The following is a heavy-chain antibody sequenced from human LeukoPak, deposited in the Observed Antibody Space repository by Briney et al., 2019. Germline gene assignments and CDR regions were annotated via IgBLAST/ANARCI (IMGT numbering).Heavy chain of an antibody. CDR3: AKGAGGGYSLPFDY. CDR1: GVSISHSY. J-gene: IGHJ4*02. D-gene: IGHD3-22*01. CDR2: VYHSGST. V-gene: IGHV4-59*01. Sequence: PSETLSLTCTVSGVSISHSYWSWIRQPPGKGLEWIGFVYHSGSTNQNPSLKSRLIISIDTSKNQFSLRLMSVTAADTAVYYCAKGAGGGYSLPFDYWGPGTLVSVSS.